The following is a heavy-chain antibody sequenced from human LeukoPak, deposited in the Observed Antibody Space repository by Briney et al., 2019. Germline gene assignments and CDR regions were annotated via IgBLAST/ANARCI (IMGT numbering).Heavy chain of an antibody. V-gene: IGHV1-2*02. CDR1: GYTFTGYY. CDR2: INPNSGRT. J-gene: IGHJ5*02. CDR3: ARTREYSSSWYFPPFDP. D-gene: IGHD6-13*01. Sequence: ASVKVSCKASGYTFTGYYMNWVRQAPGQGLEWMGWINPNSGRTNYAQNFQGRVTMTRDPSISTAYMELSGLTSNDTAVYYCARTREYSSSWYFPPFDPWGQGTLVTVSS.